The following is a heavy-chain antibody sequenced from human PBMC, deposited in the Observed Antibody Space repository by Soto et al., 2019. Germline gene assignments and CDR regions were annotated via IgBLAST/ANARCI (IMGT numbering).Heavy chain of an antibody. J-gene: IGHJ4*02. CDR3: AREAPITGTTFGYFDY. CDR2: IYYSGST. V-gene: IGHV4-59*01. Sequence: LQTLSLTCTVSGGSISSYYWSWIRQPPGKGLEWIGYIYYSGSTNYNPSLKSRVTISVDTSKNQFSLKLSSVTAADTAVYYCAREAPITGTTFGYFDYWGQGTLVTVSS. D-gene: IGHD1-7*01. CDR1: GGSISSYY.